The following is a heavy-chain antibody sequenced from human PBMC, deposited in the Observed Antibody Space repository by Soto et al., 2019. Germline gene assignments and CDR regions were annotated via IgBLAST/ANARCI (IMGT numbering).Heavy chain of an antibody. J-gene: IGHJ4*02. Sequence: QVQLQQGGAGLLNPSETLSLTCAVFGGSFSGYSWWWIRQSPGKGLEWIGEINRSGITNYNPALKSRVAISVDTSKNMYSLQLTSVTASDTAVYYCVGLCQPGAEPFDYCGQGTLVTVSS. CDR3: VGLCQPGAEPFDY. V-gene: IGHV4-34*01. CDR1: GGSFSGYS. D-gene: IGHD6-13*01. CDR2: INRSGIT.